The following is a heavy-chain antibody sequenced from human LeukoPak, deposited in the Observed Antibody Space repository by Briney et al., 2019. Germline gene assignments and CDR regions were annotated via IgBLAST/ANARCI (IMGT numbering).Heavy chain of an antibody. J-gene: IGHJ4*02. CDR1: GGSLSSYY. Sequence: SETLSLTCTVSGGSLSSYYWSWIRQPPGKGLEWIGYIYYSGSTNYNPSLKSRVTISVDTSKNHFSLKLSSVTAADTAVYYCARQIRGWPIDYWGQGTLVTVSS. V-gene: IGHV4-59*08. CDR3: ARQIRGWPIDY. CDR2: IYYSGST. D-gene: IGHD6-19*01.